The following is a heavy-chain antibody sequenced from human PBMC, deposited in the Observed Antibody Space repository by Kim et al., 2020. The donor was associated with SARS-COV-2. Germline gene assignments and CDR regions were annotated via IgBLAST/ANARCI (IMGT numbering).Heavy chain of an antibody. V-gene: IGHV1-24*01. CDR2: FDPEDGET. CDR1: GYTLTELS. D-gene: IGHD3-9*01. CDR3: AAASDRFDWLSLSY. J-gene: IGHJ4*02. Sequence: ASVKVSCKVSGYTLTELSMHWVRQAPGKGLEWMGGFDPEDGETIYAQKFQGRVTMTEDTSTDTAYMELSSLRSEDTAVYYCAAASDRFDWLSLSYWGQGTLVTVSS.